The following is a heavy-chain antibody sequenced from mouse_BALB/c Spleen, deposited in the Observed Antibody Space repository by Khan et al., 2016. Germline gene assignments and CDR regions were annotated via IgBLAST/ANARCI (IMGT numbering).Heavy chain of an antibody. CDR1: GYTFTNYG. D-gene: IGHD1-1*01. V-gene: IGHV9-3-1*01. Sequence: QIQLVQSGPELKKPGETVKISCKASGYTFTNYGMHWVKQAPGKGLKWMGWINTYTGDPTYADDFKGRFAFSLETSSSTAYLQINNLKNEDTATYFCAGRDYYGSSLDCWGQGTTLTVSS. CDR2: INTYTGDP. J-gene: IGHJ2*01. CDR3: AGRDYYGSSLDC.